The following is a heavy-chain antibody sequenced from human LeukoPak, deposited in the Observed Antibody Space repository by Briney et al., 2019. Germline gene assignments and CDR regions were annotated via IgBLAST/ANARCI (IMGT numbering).Heavy chain of an antibody. CDR1: GGSISSSSYY. V-gene: IGHV4-39*07. CDR2: IYYSGST. CDR3: ARDRIDIVVVPAADNWFDP. D-gene: IGHD2-2*01. Sequence: PSETLSLTCTVSGGSISSSSYYWGWIRQPPGKGLEWIGSIYYSGSTYYNPSLKSRVTISVDTSKSQFSLKLSSVTAADTAVYYCARDRIDIVVVPAADNWFDPWGQGTLVTVSS. J-gene: IGHJ5*02.